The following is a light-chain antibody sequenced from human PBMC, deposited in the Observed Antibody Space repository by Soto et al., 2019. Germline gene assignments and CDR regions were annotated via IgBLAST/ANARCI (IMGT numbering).Light chain of an antibody. V-gene: IGKV3-15*01. CDR3: QQYNNWPQT. J-gene: IGKJ1*01. CDR1: QSVSGN. CDR2: GAS. Sequence: EIVMTQSPATLSVSPGERATLSRRASQSVSGNLAWYQQKPGQAPRLLIYGASTRATGIPARFSGSGSGTEFTLTISSLQSEDFAVYYCQQYNNWPQTFGQGTKVEIK.